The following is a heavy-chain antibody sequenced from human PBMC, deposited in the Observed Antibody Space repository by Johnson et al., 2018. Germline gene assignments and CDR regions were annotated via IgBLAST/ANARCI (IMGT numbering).Heavy chain of an antibody. J-gene: IGHJ4*02. CDR3: TRDTIFGVVD. CDR2: ISSSGGIT. V-gene: IGHV3-11*01. D-gene: IGHD3-3*01. Sequence: QVQLVQSGGGLVKPGGSLRLSCAASGFTFSDYYMSWIRQAPGKGLEWVSYISSSGGITYYADSVKGRFTVSRDNAKNSLHLQMNTLTAEDTAVYYCTRDTIFGVVDWCQGTLVTVSS. CDR1: GFTFSDYY.